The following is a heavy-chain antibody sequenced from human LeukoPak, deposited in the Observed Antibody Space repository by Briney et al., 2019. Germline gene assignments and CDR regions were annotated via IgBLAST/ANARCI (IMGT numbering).Heavy chain of an antibody. V-gene: IGHV1-69*13. CDR3: ARDIGCSSTSCPPSYYYGMDV. CDR1: GGTFSSYA. J-gene: IGHJ6*04. D-gene: IGHD2-2*01. Sequence: GASVKVSCKASGGTFSSYAISWVRQAPGKGLEWMGGIIPIFGTANYAQKFQGRVTITADESTSTAYMELSSLRSEDTAVYYCARDIGCSSTSCPPSYYYGMDVWGKGTTVTVSS. CDR2: IIPIFGTA.